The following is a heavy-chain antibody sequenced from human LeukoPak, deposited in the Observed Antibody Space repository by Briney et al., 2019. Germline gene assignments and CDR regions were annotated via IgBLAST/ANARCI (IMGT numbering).Heavy chain of an antibody. V-gene: IGHV2-5*01. CDR1: GFSLSPSGVG. Sequence: SGPPLVKPTQTLTLTCTLSGFSLSPSGVGVGWIRLPPGKALEWLALIYWRDDKRYSPPLKSRLPITTDTSQNKVVLTRTNMDRVDTATYYCAHRLKYGDYNYFDYWGQGTLVTVSS. D-gene: IGHD4-17*01. CDR2: IYWRDDK. CDR3: AHRLKYGDYNYFDY. J-gene: IGHJ4*02.